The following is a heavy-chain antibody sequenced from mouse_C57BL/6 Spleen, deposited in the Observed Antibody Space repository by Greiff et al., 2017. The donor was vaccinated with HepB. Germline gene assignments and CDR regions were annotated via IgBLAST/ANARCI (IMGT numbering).Heavy chain of an antibody. J-gene: IGHJ1*03. CDR3: ASGSSWYFDV. D-gene: IGHD1-1*01. CDR1: GYTFTSYW. Sequence: QVQLQQPGAELVRPGSSVKLSCKASGYTFTSYWMHWVKQKPIQGLEWIGNIDPSDSETHYNQKFKDKATLTVDKSSSTAYMQLSSLTSEDSAVYYCASGSSWYFDVWGTGTTVTVSS. V-gene: IGHV1-52*01. CDR2: IDPSDSET.